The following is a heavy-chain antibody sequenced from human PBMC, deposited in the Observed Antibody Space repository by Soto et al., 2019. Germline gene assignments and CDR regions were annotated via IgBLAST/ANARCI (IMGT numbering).Heavy chain of an antibody. V-gene: IGHV1-58*01. J-gene: IGHJ6*02. CDR3: ASSPRGYCSGTSCRELGNYYGMDV. Sequence: GASVKVSCKASGFTFTNSAVQWVRQARGQRLEWIGWIVVGSGNTNYAQKFQERVTITRDKSISTAYLQWSSLKASDTAMYYCASSPRGYCSGTSCRELGNYYGMDVWG. CDR1: GFTFTNSA. CDR2: IVVGSGNT. D-gene: IGHD2-2*01.